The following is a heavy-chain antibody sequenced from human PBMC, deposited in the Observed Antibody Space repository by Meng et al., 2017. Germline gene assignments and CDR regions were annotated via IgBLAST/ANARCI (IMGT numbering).Heavy chain of an antibody. Sequence: SETLSLTCTVSGGSISSSSYYWGWIRPPPGKGLEWIGSIYYSGSTYYNASLKSRVTISVDTSKNQFSLKLSSVTAADTAVYYCASIRVGLGIYFDYWGQGTLVTVSS. CDR1: GGSISSSSYY. V-gene: IGHV4-39*07. CDR3: ASIRVGLGIYFDY. D-gene: IGHD3-16*01. J-gene: IGHJ4*02. CDR2: IYYSGST.